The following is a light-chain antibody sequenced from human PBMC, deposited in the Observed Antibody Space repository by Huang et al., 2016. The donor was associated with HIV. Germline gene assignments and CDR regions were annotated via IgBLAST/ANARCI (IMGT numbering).Light chain of an antibody. Sequence: DIQMTQSPSSLSASVGDRVTITCRTSQRISSYLHWFQQKPGKAPKLLIHTTSTLQAGVPSRFSGSGSWTHCTLNIKSLQPEDSASYYCQQTYSTPKTFGQGTKLKIK. V-gene: IGKV1-39*01. CDR3: QQTYSTPKT. CDR1: QRISSY. CDR2: TTS. J-gene: IGKJ2*01.